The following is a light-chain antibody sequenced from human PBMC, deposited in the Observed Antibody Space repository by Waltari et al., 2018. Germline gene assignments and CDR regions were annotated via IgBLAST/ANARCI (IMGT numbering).Light chain of an antibody. V-gene: IGKV4-1*01. CDR1: QSVLYSSNNKNY. CDR3: QQYYSTPWT. Sequence: DIVMTQSPDYLAVSLGERATINCKSSQSVLYSSNNKNYLAWYQQKPGQPPKLLIYWASNRESGVPDRISGSGSGTDFTLTISSLQAEDVAVYYCQQYYSTPWTFGQGTKVEIK. CDR2: WAS. J-gene: IGKJ1*01.